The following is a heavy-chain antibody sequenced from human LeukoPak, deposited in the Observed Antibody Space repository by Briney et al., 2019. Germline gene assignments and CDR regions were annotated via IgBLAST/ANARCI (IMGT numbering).Heavy chain of an antibody. J-gene: IGHJ3*02. CDR2: ISSSSSTI. V-gene: IGHV3-48*01. Sequence: PGGSLRLSCAASGFTFSSYSMNWVRQAPGKGLEWVSYISSSSSTIYYADSVKGRFTISRDNAKNSLYLQMNSLRAEDTAVYYCARDWLWYSGSKRPDAFDIWGQGTMVTVSS. CDR3: ARDWLWYSGSKRPDAFDI. D-gene: IGHD1-26*01. CDR1: GFTFSSYS.